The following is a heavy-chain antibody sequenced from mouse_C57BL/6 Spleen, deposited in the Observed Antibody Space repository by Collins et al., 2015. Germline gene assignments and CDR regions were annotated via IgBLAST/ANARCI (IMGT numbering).Heavy chain of an antibody. CDR3: ARERLGIFDY. J-gene: IGHJ2*01. D-gene: IGHD4-1*01. V-gene: IGHV1-80*01. Sequence: QVQLQQSGAELVTPGASVKISCKGSGYAFSNYWMNWVKQRPGKGLEWIGQVYPGDGDPNYNGKFKGKATLTAGKSSSTAYMQLSSLTSEDSAVYFCARERLGIFDYWGQGTTLTVSS. CDR1: GYAFSNYW. CDR2: VYPGDGDP.